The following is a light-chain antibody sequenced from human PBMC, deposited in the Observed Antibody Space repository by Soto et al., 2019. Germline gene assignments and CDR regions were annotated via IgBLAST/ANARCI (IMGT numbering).Light chain of an antibody. CDR2: TND. CDR3: AAWDDTSSFV. J-gene: IGLJ1*01. CDR1: SSNIGRNT. Sequence: QSVLTHPPSASRTPGQRVLISCSGGSSNIGRNTVNWYQHLPGTAPRLLIYTNDQRPSGVPDRFSGSKSGTSASLAISGLQFEDEADYYCAAWDDTSSFVFGTGPKVTVL. V-gene: IGLV1-44*01.